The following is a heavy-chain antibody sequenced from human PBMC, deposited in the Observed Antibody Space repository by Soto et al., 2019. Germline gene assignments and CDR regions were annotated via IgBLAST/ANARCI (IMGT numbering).Heavy chain of an antibody. CDR1: GGSISNHDW. CDR2: IYHSGST. J-gene: IGHJ6*02. CDR3: ARNRLAAAGLYYYYGMDV. Sequence: PSETLSLTCGVSGGSISNHDWWSWVRQPPGNGLEWIGEIYHSGSTNYNPSLKSRVTISVDTSKNQFSLKLSSVTAADTAVYYCARNRLAAAGLYYYYGMDVWGQGTTVTVSS. D-gene: IGHD6-13*01. V-gene: IGHV4-4*02.